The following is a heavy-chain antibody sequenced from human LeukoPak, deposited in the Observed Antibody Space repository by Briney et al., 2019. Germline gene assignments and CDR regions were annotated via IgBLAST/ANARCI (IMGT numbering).Heavy chain of an antibody. J-gene: IGHJ4*02. Sequence: GASVKVSCKASGGTFTSYAISWVRQAPGQGLEWMGGIIPIFGAANYAQKFQGRVTITADKSTSTSYMELSSLRSEDTAVYYCARDDYGDYPFDYWGQGTLVTVSS. D-gene: IGHD4-17*01. CDR3: ARDDYGDYPFDY. CDR1: GGTFTSYA. CDR2: IIPIFGAA. V-gene: IGHV1-69*06.